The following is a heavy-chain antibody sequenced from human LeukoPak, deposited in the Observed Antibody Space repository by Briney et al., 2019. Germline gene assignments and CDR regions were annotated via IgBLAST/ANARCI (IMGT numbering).Heavy chain of an antibody. V-gene: IGHV4-59*11. D-gene: IGHD5-24*01. J-gene: IGHJ4*02. CDR3: ARSRDGYNYHFDY. CDR1: GGSISSHY. Sequence: PSETLSLTCTVSGGSISSHYWSWIRQPPGKGLEWIGYIYYSGGTNYNPSLKSRVTISVDTSKNQFSLKLSSVTAADTAVYYCARSRDGYNYHFDYWGQGTLVTVSS. CDR2: IYYSGGT.